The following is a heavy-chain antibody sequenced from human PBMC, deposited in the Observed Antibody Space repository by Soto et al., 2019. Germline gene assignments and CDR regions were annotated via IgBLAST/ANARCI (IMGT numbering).Heavy chain of an antibody. CDR3: ATHVSASGTTLYPWFDP. Sequence: GASLKISCKGSGYTFSAYWRGWVRQMPGKGLEWMGIIHPGDSETRYSPSFQGQVTISADKSINTSYLQWSSRKASDTAMYYCATHVSASGTTLYPWFDPWGQGTLVTVSS. CDR1: GYTFSAYW. V-gene: IGHV5-51*01. J-gene: IGHJ5*02. CDR2: IHPGDSET. D-gene: IGHD1-7*01.